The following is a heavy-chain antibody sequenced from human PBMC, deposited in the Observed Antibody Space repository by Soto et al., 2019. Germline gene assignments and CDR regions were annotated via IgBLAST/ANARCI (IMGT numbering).Heavy chain of an antibody. CDR3: ARSVFP. Sequence: LTWTVAGGFISSGSYYWNWIRQHPGKGLEWIGYIYYIGSTYYNPSLKSRVTISLDTSKNQFSLKLSSVTAANTAVYYCARSVFPWGQGTLVSVS. V-gene: IGHV4-31*02. CDR2: IYYIGST. J-gene: IGHJ5*02. CDR1: GGFISSGSYY.